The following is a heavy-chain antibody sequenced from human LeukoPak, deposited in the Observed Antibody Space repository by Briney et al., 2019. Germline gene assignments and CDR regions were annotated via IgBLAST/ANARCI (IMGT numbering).Heavy chain of an antibody. CDR1: GFTFSSYG. D-gene: IGHD3-22*01. Sequence: GGSLRLSCAASGFTFSSYGMHRVRQAPGKGLEWVAVIWYDGSNKYYADSVKGRFTISRDNSKNTLYLQMNSLRAEDTAVYYCARDDSSGYYYVVSCYDYWGQGTLVTVSS. CDR2: IWYDGSNK. J-gene: IGHJ4*02. CDR3: ARDDSSGYYYVVSCYDY. V-gene: IGHV3-33*01.